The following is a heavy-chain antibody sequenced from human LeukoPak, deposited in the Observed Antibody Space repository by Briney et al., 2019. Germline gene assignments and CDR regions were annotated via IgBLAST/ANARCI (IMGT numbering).Heavy chain of an antibody. V-gene: IGHV1-8*01. J-gene: IGHJ6*02. Sequence: ASVTVSFTASGYTFTIYDINWVRQATGQGLEWMGWMNPNSGNTGYAQKFQGRVTMTRNTSISTAYMELSSLRSEDTAVYYCARYYSDYYYYGMDVWGQGTTVTVSS. CDR3: ARYYSDYYYYGMDV. CDR2: MNPNSGNT. D-gene: IGHD4-11*01. CDR1: GYTFTIYD.